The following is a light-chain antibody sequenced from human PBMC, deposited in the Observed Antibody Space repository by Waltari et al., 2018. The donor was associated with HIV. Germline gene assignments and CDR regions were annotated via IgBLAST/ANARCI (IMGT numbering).Light chain of an antibody. V-gene: IGLV1-44*01. CDR1: SSNIGSNT. Sequence: QSVLTQPPSASGTPGQRVTISCSGSSSNIGSNTVNWYQQLPGTAPKLLIYSNNQLPSGVPDRYSGSKSGTSASLAIRGLQSEDEADYYCAAWDDSLNGPVFGGRTKLTVL. CDR2: SNN. J-gene: IGLJ3*02. CDR3: AAWDDSLNGPV.